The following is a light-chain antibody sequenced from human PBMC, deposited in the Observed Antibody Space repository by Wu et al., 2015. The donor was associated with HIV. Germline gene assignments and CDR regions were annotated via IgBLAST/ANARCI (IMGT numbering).Light chain of an antibody. J-gene: IGKJ1*01. CDR2: GAS. Sequence: EVVMTQSPATLSVSPGERVTLSCRASQSVGSNLAWYQQKPGQAPRLLISGASNRAAGVPARFSGSRSGTDFTLSISRLEPEDFAVYYCQHYQTFGQGTKVEIK. CDR1: QSVGSN. CDR3: QHYQT. V-gene: IGKV3-15*01.